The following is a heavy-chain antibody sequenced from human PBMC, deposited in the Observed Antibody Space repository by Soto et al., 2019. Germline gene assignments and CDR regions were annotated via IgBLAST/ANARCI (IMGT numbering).Heavy chain of an antibody. CDR3: ARGGYSSSYYYYHGMDV. V-gene: IGHV1-8*01. D-gene: IGHD6-13*01. Sequence: QVQLVQSGAEVKKPGASVKVSCKASGYTFTSYDINWVRQATGQGLEWMGWMNPNSGNTGYAQKFQGRVTMNRNTSISTAYMELSSLRSEDTAVYYCARGGYSSSYYYYHGMDVWGQGTTVTVSS. CDR1: GYTFTSYD. CDR2: MNPNSGNT. J-gene: IGHJ6*02.